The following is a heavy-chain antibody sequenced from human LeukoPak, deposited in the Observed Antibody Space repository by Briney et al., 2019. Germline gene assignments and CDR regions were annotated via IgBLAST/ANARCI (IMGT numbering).Heavy chain of an antibody. Sequence: ASVKVSCKASGYTFTGYYMHWVRQAPGQGLEWMGWINPNSGNTGYAQKLQGRVTMTTDTSTSTAYMELRSLRSDDTAVYYCARGWLQFSAFDIWGQGTMVTVSS. CDR2: INPNSGNT. CDR1: GYTFTGYY. J-gene: IGHJ3*02. D-gene: IGHD5-24*01. CDR3: ARGWLQFSAFDI. V-gene: IGHV1-18*04.